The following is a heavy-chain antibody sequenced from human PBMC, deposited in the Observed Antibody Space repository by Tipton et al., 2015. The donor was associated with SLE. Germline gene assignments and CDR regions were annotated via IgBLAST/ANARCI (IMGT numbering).Heavy chain of an antibody. CDR3: ARDRGWELPLDY. J-gene: IGHJ4*02. CDR1: GGSISSGSYY. V-gene: IGHV4-61*09. Sequence: TLSLTCTVSGGSISSGSYYWSWIRLPAGKGLEWIGHIYTSGSTNYNPSLKSRVTISVDTSKNQFSLKLSSVTAADTAVYYCARDRGWELPLDYWGQGTLVTVSS. D-gene: IGHD1-26*01. CDR2: IYTSGST.